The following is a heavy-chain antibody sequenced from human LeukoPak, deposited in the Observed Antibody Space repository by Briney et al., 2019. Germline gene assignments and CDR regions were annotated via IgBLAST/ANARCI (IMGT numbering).Heavy chain of an antibody. CDR3: ARGHQGEFDP. CDR1: GYTFTSYG. Sequence: VASVNLSCKAAGYTFTSYGISWVRQAPGQGLEWMGWISAYNGNTNYSQKLQGRVTITTDTSTSTAYMELRSLRSDDTAVYYCARGHQGEFDPWGQGTLVTVSS. CDR2: ISAYNGNT. J-gene: IGHJ5*02. V-gene: IGHV1-18*01. D-gene: IGHD3-16*01.